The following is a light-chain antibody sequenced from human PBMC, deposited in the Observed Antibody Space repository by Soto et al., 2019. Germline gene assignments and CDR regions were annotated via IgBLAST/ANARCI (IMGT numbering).Light chain of an antibody. Sequence: DIQMTQSPSTLSGSVGDRVTITCRASQTISSWLAWYQQKPGKAPTLLIYKASTLKSGGPSRFSGSGSGTEFTLTISSLQPDDFATDYCQHYNSYSEAFGQGTKVELK. J-gene: IGKJ1*01. CDR3: QHYNSYSEA. CDR1: QTISSW. CDR2: KAS. V-gene: IGKV1-5*03.